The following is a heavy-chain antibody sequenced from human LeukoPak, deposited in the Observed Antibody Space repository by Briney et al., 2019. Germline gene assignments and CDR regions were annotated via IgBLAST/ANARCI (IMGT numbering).Heavy chain of an antibody. Sequence: GGSLRLSCAASGFTFSSYAMHWVRQAPGKGLEWVAVISYDGSNKYYADSVKGRFTISRDNSKNTLYLQMNSLRAEDTAVYYCARDSNYDILTGSPPDYWGQGTLVTVSS. V-gene: IGHV3-30-3*01. CDR3: ARDSNYDILTGSPPDY. J-gene: IGHJ4*02. CDR1: GFTFSSYA. CDR2: ISYDGSNK. D-gene: IGHD3-9*01.